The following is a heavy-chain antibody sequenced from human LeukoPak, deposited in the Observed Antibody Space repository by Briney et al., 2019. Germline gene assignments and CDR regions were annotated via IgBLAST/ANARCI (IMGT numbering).Heavy chain of an antibody. J-gene: IGHJ4*02. D-gene: IGHD2/OR15-2a*01. CDR3: ARGKKYPGVFDY. CDR2: IYNSGTT. CDR1: FGSLRDYY. V-gene: IGHV4-59*01. Sequence: PSETLSLTCSVSFGSLRDYYTSWIRQPPGTGLEWIGYIYNSGTTSYNPSLKGQVTISVDTSKNQFSLKLSSVTAADTAVYYCARGKKYPGVFDYWGQGTLVTVSS.